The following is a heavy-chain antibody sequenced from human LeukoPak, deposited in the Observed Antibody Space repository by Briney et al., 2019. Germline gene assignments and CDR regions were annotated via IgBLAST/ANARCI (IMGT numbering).Heavy chain of an antibody. Sequence: PSETLSLTCAVYGGSFSGYYWSWIRQPPGKGLEWIGEINHSGSTNYNPSLKSRATISVDTSKNQFSLKLSSVTAADTAVYYCARDLSSEDAFDIWAKGQWSPSLQ. V-gene: IGHV4-34*01. J-gene: IGHJ3*02. CDR3: ARDLSSEDAFDI. CDR2: INHSGST. D-gene: IGHD6-25*01. CDR1: GGSFSGYY.